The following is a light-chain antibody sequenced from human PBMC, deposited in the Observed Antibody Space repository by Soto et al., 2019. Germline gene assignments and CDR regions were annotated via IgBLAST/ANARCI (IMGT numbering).Light chain of an antibody. CDR2: DAS. V-gene: IGKV3-20*01. Sequence: EIVLTQSPGTLSLSPGERATLSCRASQSVTNTYLAWYQQKPGQAPRLLIYDASSRATGIPDRFSGSGSGTDFTLTISRLEPEDFAVYHCQQYGRSQGLFKFGPGTKADI. J-gene: IGKJ3*01. CDR1: QSVTNTY. CDR3: QQYGRSQGLFK.